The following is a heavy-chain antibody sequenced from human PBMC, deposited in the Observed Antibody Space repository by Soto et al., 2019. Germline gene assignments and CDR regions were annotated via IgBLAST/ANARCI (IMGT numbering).Heavy chain of an antibody. V-gene: IGHV4-30-2*01. CDR2: IYHTGTT. Sequence: SETLSLTCTVSGGSINSGGYSWTWIRQPPGKGLEWIGFIYHTGTTYYNPSLKSRVTISVDRSKNQFSLKLNSVTAADTAVYYCPRGVNYYESGVFSWFDPWGQGALVTVSS. J-gene: IGHJ5*02. D-gene: IGHD3-22*01. CDR3: PRGVNYYESGVFSWFDP. CDR1: GGSINSGGYS.